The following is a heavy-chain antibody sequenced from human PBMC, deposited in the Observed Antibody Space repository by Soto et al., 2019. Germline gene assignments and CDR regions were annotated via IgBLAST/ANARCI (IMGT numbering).Heavy chain of an antibody. Sequence: SVKVSCKASGGTFSSYAISWVRQAPGQGLEWMGGIIPIFGTANYAQKFQGRVTITADESTSTAYMELSSLRSEDTAVYYCARDVRAVAGTGIYYYYYGLDVWGQGTTVTVSS. CDR2: IIPIFGTA. CDR3: ARDVRAVAGTGIYYYYYGLDV. CDR1: GGTFSSYA. V-gene: IGHV1-69*13. J-gene: IGHJ6*02. D-gene: IGHD6-19*01.